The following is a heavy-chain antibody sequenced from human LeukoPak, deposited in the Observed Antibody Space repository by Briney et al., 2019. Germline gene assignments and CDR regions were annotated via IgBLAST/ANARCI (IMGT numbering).Heavy chain of an antibody. CDR2: INTNTGNP. Sequence: ASVKVSCKASGYTFTSYAMNWVRQAPGQGLEWMGWINTNTGNPTYAQGFTGRFVSLDTSVSTAYLQISSLKAEDTAVYYCAISQGQPYYYDSSGYGAFDIWGQGTVVTVSS. CDR3: AISQGQPYYYDSSGYGAFDI. D-gene: IGHD3-22*01. CDR1: GYTFTSYA. J-gene: IGHJ3*02. V-gene: IGHV7-4-1*02.